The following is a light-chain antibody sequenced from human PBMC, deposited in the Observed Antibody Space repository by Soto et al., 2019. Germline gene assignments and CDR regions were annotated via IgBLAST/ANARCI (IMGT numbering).Light chain of an antibody. V-gene: IGKV3-20*01. CDR3: QQYVGSSRT. CDR1: RTVDSTY. Sequence: EIVLTQSPGTLSLSPGEIATISCRASRTVDSTYLAWYHQKPGQAPRLLIYAVSTRATGIPDRFSGSGSGTDFTLTISRLEPEDFAVYHCQQYVGSSRTFGQGTKVEIK. J-gene: IGKJ1*01. CDR2: AVS.